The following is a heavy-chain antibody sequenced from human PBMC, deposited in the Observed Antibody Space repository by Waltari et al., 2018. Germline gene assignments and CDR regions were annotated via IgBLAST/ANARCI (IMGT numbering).Heavy chain of an antibody. CDR3: VRSMVQGVIIHNWFDP. D-gene: IGHD3-10*01. Sequence: QVQFVQSGAEVKKPGASVKVSCKASGYTFSNYAMHWVRQAPGQRPEWMGRINGGNGDTKYSQKFQGRVTISRDTSASTAYMELSSLRSEDTAVYYCVRSMVQGVIIHNWFDPWGQGTLVTVSS. V-gene: IGHV1-3*01. CDR2: INGGNGDT. CDR1: GYTFSNYA. J-gene: IGHJ5*02.